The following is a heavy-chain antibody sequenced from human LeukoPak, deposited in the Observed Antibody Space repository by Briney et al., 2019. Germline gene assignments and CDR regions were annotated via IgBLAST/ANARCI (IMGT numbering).Heavy chain of an antibody. CDR3: ARDPGYSNYIGEGY. Sequence: AGGSLRLSCAASGFTFSSYSMNWVRQAPGKGLEWVSSISSSSSYIYYADSVKGRFTISRDNAKNSLYLQMNSLRAEDTAAYYCARDPGYSNYIGEGYWGQGTLVTVSS. CDR1: GFTFSSYS. CDR2: ISSSSSYI. V-gene: IGHV3-21*01. J-gene: IGHJ4*02. D-gene: IGHD6-13*01.